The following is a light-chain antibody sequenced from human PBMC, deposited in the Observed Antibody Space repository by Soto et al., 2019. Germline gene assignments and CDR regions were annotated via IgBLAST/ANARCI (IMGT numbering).Light chain of an antibody. CDR3: QQYYGTPYT. CDR2: WAS. Sequence: DIVMTQSLDFLAVSLGERATINCKSSQSVLYSSHNTNYLAWYQQKPGQPPKLLIYWASTRESGVPDRFSGSGSGTDFTLTISSLQAEDVAVYYCQQYYGTPYTFGQGTKLEIK. CDR1: QSVLYSSHNTNY. V-gene: IGKV4-1*01. J-gene: IGKJ2*01.